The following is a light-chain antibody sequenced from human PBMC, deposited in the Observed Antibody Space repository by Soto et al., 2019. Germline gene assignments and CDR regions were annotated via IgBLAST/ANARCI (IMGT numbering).Light chain of an antibody. J-gene: IGKJ1*01. CDR1: QSISSW. V-gene: IGKV1-5*01. CDR2: DAS. Sequence: DLPMTQSPSTLSASVGDRVTITCRASQSISSWLAWYQQKPGKAPKLLIYDASSLESGVPSRFSGSGSGTEFTLTISSLQPDDFATYYCQQYNSYWKTFGQGTKVEIK. CDR3: QQYNSYWKT.